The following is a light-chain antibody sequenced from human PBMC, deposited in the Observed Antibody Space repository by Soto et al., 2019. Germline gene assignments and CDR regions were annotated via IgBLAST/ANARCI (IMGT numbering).Light chain of an antibody. J-gene: IGKJ1*01. Sequence: DILMTQSPSSLSASVGDRVTITCRASQNINNFLNWYQQQPGKAPDLLIYTASSLQSGVQSRFSGSGYGTDFTLTISSLQPEDFATYYCQQSFTTPRTFGQGTKVEIK. CDR3: QQSFTTPRT. CDR2: TAS. V-gene: IGKV1-39*01. CDR1: QNINNF.